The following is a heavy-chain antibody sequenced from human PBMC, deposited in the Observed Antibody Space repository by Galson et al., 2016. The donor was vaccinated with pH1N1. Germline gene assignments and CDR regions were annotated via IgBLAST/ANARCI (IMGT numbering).Heavy chain of an antibody. J-gene: IGHJ3*02. CDR1: GDSVSNNSAA. V-gene: IGHV6-1*01. CDR2: TCYRSKWYN. Sequence: CAISGDSVSNNSAAWNWIRQSPSRGLEWLGRTCYRSKWYNDYGVSVKSRITINPDTSKNQFSLQLNSVTPEDTAVYYCARSEYYYDSSGYRHDTFDIWGQGTTVTVSS. D-gene: IGHD3-22*01. CDR3: ARSEYYYDSSGYRHDTFDI.